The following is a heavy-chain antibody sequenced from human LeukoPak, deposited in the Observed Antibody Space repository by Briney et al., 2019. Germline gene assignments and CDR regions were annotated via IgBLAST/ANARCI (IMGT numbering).Heavy chain of an antibody. V-gene: IGHV1-8*01. J-gene: IGHJ4*02. CDR1: GYTFTIYD. CDR2: MNPNSCNT. D-gene: IGHD6-19*01. Sequence: ASVKVSCTASGYTFTIYDINWVRQATGQGPEWMGWMNPNSCNTGYAQKFQGRVTMTRDTSITTAYMELSSLIYDDTTVYYCARGRGSGTGLRRLDFWGQGTLVTVSS. CDR3: ARGRGSGTGLRRLDF.